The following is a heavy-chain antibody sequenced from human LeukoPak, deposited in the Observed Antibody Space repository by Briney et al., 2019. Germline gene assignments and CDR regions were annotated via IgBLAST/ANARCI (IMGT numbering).Heavy chain of an antibody. D-gene: IGHD6-13*01. V-gene: IGHV4-34*01. J-gene: IGHJ4*02. CDR2: INHSGSA. CDR1: GVSFSGYY. CDR3: TRGRGIFDY. Sequence: TETLSLTCAVYGVSFSGYYWNWIRQPPGKGLEWIGEINHSGSANYNPSLKSRVTISVDTSKNQFSLKLSSVTAADTAVYYCTRGRGIFDYWGQGTLVTVSS.